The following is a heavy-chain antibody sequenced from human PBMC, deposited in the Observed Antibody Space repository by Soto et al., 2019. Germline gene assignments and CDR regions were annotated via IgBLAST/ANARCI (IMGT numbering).Heavy chain of an antibody. D-gene: IGHD1-26*01. J-gene: IGHJ3*02. CDR2: ISFDGSNR. CDR3: AQLLGGSYAFEI. CDR1: LFTFRNYP. V-gene: IGHV3-30-3*01. Sequence: GVTLRLSCAASLFTFRNYPMNWVRQAPDRGLEWVALISFDGSNRDYADSVRGRFTVSRDNSKNTLHLQMNSLRPEDTAIYYCAQLLGGSYAFEIWGKGTMVGVSS.